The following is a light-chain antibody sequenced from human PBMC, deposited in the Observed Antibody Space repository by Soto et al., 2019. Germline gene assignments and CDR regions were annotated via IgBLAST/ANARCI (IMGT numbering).Light chain of an antibody. Sequence: EIVLTQSPGTLSLSPGERATLSCRASQSVSSSYLAWYQQKPGQAPSLLIYGASSRATGIPDRFSGSGSGTDFTLTISSLEPEDFAVYYCQQYGSYPTFGGGTKVEIK. J-gene: IGKJ4*01. CDR2: GAS. CDR1: QSVSSSY. CDR3: QQYGSYPT. V-gene: IGKV3-20*01.